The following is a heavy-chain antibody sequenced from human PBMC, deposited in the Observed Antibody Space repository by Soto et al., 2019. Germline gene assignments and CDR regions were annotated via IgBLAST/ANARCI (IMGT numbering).Heavy chain of an antibody. CDR3: ARGTNLGYCGGDCEKFDY. D-gene: IGHD2-21*02. V-gene: IGHV4-4*07. Sequence: PSETLSLTCTVSGGSISSYYWTWIRQPAGKGLEWIGRMSTNGGTNYNPSLKSRVTMSLDTSKNQFSLKLSSVTAADTAMYYCARGTNLGYCGGDCEKFDYWGQGTLVTVSS. CDR2: MSTNGGT. CDR1: GGSISSYY. J-gene: IGHJ4*02.